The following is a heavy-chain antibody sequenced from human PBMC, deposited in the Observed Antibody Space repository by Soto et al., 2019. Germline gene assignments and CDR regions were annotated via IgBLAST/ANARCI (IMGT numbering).Heavy chain of an antibody. J-gene: IGHJ4*02. D-gene: IGHD6-13*01. CDR3: AKGYREYSSSWFDY. V-gene: IGHV1-18*01. CDR1: GGSFSTYA. CDR2: ISAYNGNT. Sequence: ASVKVSCKASGGSFSTYAINWLRQAPGQGLEWMGWISAYNGNTNYAQKLQGRVTMTTDTSTSTAYMELRSLRSDDTAVYYCAKGYREYSSSWFDYWGQGTLVTVSS.